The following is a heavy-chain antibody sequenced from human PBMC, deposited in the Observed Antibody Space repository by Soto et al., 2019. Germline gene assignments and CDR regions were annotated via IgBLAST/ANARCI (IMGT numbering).Heavy chain of an antibody. J-gene: IGHJ4*02. V-gene: IGHV2-5*02. CDR3: AHRRRYSSSWYAGFDY. Sequence: SGPTLVNPTQTLTLTCTFSGFSLTTSGVGVGWIRQPPGKALEWLALIYWDDAKRYSPSLRSRLTITKDTSKNQVVLTMTNMDPVDTATYYCAHRRRYSSSWYAGFDYWGQGTLVTSPQ. CDR1: GFSLTTSGVG. D-gene: IGHD6-13*01. CDR2: IYWDDAK.